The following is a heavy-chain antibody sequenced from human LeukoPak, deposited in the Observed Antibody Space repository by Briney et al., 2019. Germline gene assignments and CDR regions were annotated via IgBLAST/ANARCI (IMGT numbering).Heavy chain of an antibody. D-gene: IGHD4-17*01. V-gene: IGHV3-33*08. CDR3: ARETGLRTFDN. CDR1: GLTFSKYS. Sequence: GGSLRLSCAASGLTFSKYSMTWVRQAPGKGLEWVAVILNDGSKTNYVDSVKGRFTISRDNSKNTLYLQLNSPRADDTAVYYGARETGLRTFDNWGQGTLVTVSS. J-gene: IGHJ4*02. CDR2: ILNDGSKT.